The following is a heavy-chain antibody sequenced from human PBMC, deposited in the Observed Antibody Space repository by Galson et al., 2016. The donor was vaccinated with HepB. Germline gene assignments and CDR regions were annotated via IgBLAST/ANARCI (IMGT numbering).Heavy chain of an antibody. Sequence: SLRLSCAASGFTFGRYAMSWVRQAPGKGLEWVSAISGAGDNTYNADSVKGRFTISRDNSRNTLYLQMNSLRADDTAVYYCAILTGLSHSYNGLDVWGQGTTATVSS. D-gene: IGHD3-9*01. CDR1: GFTFGRYA. CDR3: AILTGLSHSYNGLDV. CDR2: ISGAGDNT. V-gene: IGHV3-23*01. J-gene: IGHJ6*02.